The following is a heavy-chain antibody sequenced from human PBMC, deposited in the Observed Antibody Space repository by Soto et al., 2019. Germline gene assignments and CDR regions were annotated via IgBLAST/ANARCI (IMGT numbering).Heavy chain of an antibody. Sequence: EVQLLESGGGLVQPGGSLRLSCVASGFTLSTYAMSWVRQAPGKGLEWVSGITGSGGSTYYADSVKGRFTISRDNSKSTVSLHMNSLRAEDTAAYYCVKHRGNPSGAFDIWGQGTMVTVSS. V-gene: IGHV3-23*01. CDR3: VKHRGNPSGAFDI. J-gene: IGHJ3*02. D-gene: IGHD3-10*01. CDR1: GFTLSTYA. CDR2: ITGSGGST.